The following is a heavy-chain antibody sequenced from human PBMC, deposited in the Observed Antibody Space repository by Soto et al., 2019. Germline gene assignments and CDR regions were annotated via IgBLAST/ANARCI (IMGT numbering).Heavy chain of an antibody. J-gene: IGHJ5*02. CDR1: GGSFSGYY. CDR3: ARGEKQLVSPGPANWFDP. CDR2: INHSGST. Sequence: SETLSLTCAVYGGSFSGYYWSWIGQPPGKGLEWIGEINHSGSTNYNPSLKSRVTISVDTSKNQFSLKLSSVTAADTAVYYCARGEKQLVSPGPANWFDPWGQGTLVTVSS. V-gene: IGHV4-34*01. D-gene: IGHD6-6*01.